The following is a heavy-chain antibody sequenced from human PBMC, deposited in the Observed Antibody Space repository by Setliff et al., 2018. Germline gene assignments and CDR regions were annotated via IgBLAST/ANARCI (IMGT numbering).Heavy chain of an antibody. CDR2: IYYSGSTS. Sequence: SETLSLTCTVFGGSMSSSGYYWAWIRQSPGKGLEWIGYIYYSGSTSYYNPSPKSRVTISIDTSKSQFSLKLSSVTAADTALYYCARNPDYLQYSFDLWGRGTLVTVSS. V-gene: IGHV4-39*07. CDR1: GGSMSSSGYY. CDR3: ARNPDYLQYSFDL. J-gene: IGHJ2*01. D-gene: IGHD6-6*01.